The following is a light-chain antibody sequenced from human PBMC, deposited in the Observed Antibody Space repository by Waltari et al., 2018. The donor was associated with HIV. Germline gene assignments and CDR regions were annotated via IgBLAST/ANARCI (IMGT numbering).Light chain of an antibody. CDR1: NLGGNY. J-gene: IGLJ2*01. V-gene: IGLV3-1*01. CDR2: QDN. CDR3: CSYAGSYTVV. Sequence: SYEVTQPPSLSVSPGQTASITCSGDNLGGNYACWYQQKAGQSPVLVIYQDNKRPSGIPERFSGSNSGNTASLTISGLQAEDEADYYCCSYAGSYTVVFGGGTKLTVL.